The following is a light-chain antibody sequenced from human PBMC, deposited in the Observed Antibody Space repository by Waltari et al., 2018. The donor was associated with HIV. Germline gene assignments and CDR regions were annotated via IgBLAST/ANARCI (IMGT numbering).Light chain of an antibody. Sequence: SYELTQPPSVSVSPGQTARITCSGDALPKQYAFWYQQKPGQAPLLVIYQDSARPSGIPGRCAGSNAGTTVTVTISGVQAEDEADYYCQSADSSGTYPWVFGGGTKLTVL. CDR3: QSADSSGTYPWV. V-gene: IGLV3-25*03. J-gene: IGLJ3*02. CDR1: ALPKQY. CDR2: QDS.